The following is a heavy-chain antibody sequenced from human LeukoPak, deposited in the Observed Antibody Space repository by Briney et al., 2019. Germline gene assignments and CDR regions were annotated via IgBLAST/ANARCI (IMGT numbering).Heavy chain of an antibody. CDR2: LWYDGSKE. D-gene: IGHD3-16*01. V-gene: IGHV3-33*08. CDR3: VRDFVLGGTWNFDY. J-gene: IGHJ4*02. CDR1: GFTFTTYD. Sequence: GRSLRLSCAASGFTFTTYDIHWVRQAPGKGLEWVAVLWYDGSKEYYADSVRGRFTISRDNSKNTLHLQMNSLRAEDTAVYYCVRDFVLGGTWNFDYWGQGTLVTVSS.